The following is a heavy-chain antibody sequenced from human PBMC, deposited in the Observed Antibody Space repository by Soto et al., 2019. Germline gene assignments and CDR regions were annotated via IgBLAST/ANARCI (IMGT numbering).Heavy chain of an antibody. V-gene: IGHV3-33*01. Sequence: AGGGLRLSFAASGFTISSYCMHRGRQAPGKGLEWVAVIWYDGSNKYYADSVKGRFTISRDNSKNTLYLQMNSLRAEDTAVYYCAREIRTINYGMDVWGQGTTVNVSS. CDR3: AREIRTINYGMDV. J-gene: IGHJ6*02. CDR1: GFTISSYC. D-gene: IGHD5-12*01. CDR2: IWYDGSNK.